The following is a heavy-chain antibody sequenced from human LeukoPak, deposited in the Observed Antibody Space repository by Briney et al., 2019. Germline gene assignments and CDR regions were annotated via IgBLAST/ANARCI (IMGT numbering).Heavy chain of an antibody. J-gene: IGHJ4*02. Sequence: PGGSLRLSCAASGFTFSTYGMHWVCQAPGKGLEWVSAISGSGGSTYYADSVKGRFTISRDNSKNTLYLQMNSLRAEDTAVYYCAKDREWELLLTYWGQGTLVTVSS. CDR3: AKDREWELLLTY. V-gene: IGHV3-23*01. CDR2: ISGSGGST. D-gene: IGHD1-26*01. CDR1: GFTFSTYG.